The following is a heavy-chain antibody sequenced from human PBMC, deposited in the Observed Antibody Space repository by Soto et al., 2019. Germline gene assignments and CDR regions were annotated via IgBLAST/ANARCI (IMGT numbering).Heavy chain of an antibody. CDR1: GGSISSSSYY. V-gene: IGHV4-39*01. Sequence: QLQLQESGPGLVKPSETLSLTCTVSGGSISSSSYYWGWIRQPPGKGLEWIGSIYYSGSTYYNPSLKSRVTISVDTSKNQFSLKLSSVTAADTAVYYCARAYDSSGYYPVGFDYWGQGTLVTVSS. CDR2: IYYSGST. J-gene: IGHJ4*02. D-gene: IGHD3-22*01. CDR3: ARAYDSSGYYPVGFDY.